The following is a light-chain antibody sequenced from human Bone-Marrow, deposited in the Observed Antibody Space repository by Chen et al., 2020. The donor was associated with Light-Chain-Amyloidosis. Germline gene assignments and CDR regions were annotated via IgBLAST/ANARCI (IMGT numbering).Light chain of an antibody. CDR1: SSNIGSNY. J-gene: IGLJ3*02. CDR2: RNN. V-gene: IGLV1-47*01. CDR3: AAWDDSLSGWV. Sequence: QSVLTQPPSASGTPGQRVTISCSGSSSNIGSNYVYWYQQLPGTAPKLLIYRNNQRPSGVPDRFSGSKSGTSASLAISGLRSEDEADDYWAAWDDSLSGWVFGGGTKLTVL.